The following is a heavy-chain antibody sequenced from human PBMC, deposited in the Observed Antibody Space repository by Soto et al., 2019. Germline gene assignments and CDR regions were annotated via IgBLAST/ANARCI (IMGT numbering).Heavy chain of an antibody. CDR2: IIPIFGTA. D-gene: IGHD3-10*01. CDR1: GGTFSSYA. Sequence: QVQLVQSGAEVKKPGSSVKVSCKASGGTFSSYAISWVRQAPGQGLEWMGGIIPIFGTANYAQKFQGRVTITADESTSTAYRELSSLRSEDTAVYYCARDLHGSGSYYRGPSNWFDPWGQGTLVTVSS. V-gene: IGHV1-69*12. CDR3: ARDLHGSGSYYRGPSNWFDP. J-gene: IGHJ5*02.